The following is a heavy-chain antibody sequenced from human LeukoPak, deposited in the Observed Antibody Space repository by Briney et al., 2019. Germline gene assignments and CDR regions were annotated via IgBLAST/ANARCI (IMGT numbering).Heavy chain of an antibody. CDR3: ARHPEGMDV. CDR1: GGSISSYY. J-gene: IGHJ6*02. CDR2: IYYSGST. Sequence: PSETLSLTCTVSGGSISSYYWSWIRQPPGKGLEWIGYIYYSGSTNYNPSLKSRVTISVETSKNQFSLKLSSVTAADTAVYYCARHPEGMDVWGQGTTVTVSS. V-gene: IGHV4-59*08.